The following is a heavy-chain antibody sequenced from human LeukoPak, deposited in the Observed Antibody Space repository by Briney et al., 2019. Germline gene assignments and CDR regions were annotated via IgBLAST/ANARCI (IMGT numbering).Heavy chain of an antibody. J-gene: IGHJ4*02. Sequence: SGGSLRLSCAASEFSVSSNYMTWVRQAPGEGLECVSIIYSGGTTYYADSVRGRFTISRDNSKNTLYLQMDRLRVEDTAVYYCARKSDSLMLRGGDCWGQGTLVTVSS. V-gene: IGHV3-66*01. CDR2: IYSGGTT. CDR1: EFSVSSNY. D-gene: IGHD3-10*01. CDR3: ARKSDSLMLRGGDC.